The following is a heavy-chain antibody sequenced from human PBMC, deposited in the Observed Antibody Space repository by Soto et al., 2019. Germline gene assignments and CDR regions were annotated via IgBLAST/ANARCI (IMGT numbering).Heavy chain of an antibody. CDR1: GFTFSNFA. CDR3: AKDNEVYADSAGYFDY. Sequence: EVQLLESGGGSEQPGGSLRLSCAASGFTFSNFAMGWARQAPGKGLEWVSTISGSGSTTYYADSVKARFTISRDNSRNTVFLQMRSLRAEDTAVYFCAKDNEVYADSAGYFDYWGQGALVTVSS. D-gene: IGHD4-17*01. CDR2: ISGSGSTT. J-gene: IGHJ4*02. V-gene: IGHV3-23*01.